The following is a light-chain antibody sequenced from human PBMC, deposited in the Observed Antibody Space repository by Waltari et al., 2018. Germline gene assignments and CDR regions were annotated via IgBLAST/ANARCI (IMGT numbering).Light chain of an antibody. CDR3: SSYISSDTLEL. CDR1: SSDIGHYNY. CDR2: DVS. V-gene: IGLV2-14*03. J-gene: IGLJ2*01. Sequence: HSALPQPASVSGSPGQSITISCTGTSSDIGHYNYVSLYQQHPGKAPKLMIFDVSNRPSGVSDRFSGSKSGNTASLTISGLQAEDEADYYCSSYISSDTLELFGGGTSLTVL.